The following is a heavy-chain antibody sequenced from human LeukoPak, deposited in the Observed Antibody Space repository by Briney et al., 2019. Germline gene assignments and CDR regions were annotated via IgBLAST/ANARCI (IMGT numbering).Heavy chain of an antibody. J-gene: IGHJ6*04. CDR2: ISAYNGNT. Sequence: ASVKVSCKASGYTFTSYGISWVRQAPGQGLEWMGWISAYNGNTNYAQKLQGRVTMTTDTSTSTAYMELRSLRSDDTAVYYCARVMGYCSSTSCYYYYYYGMDVWGKGTTVTVSS. D-gene: IGHD2-2*01. CDR3: ARVMGYCSSTSCYYYYYYGMDV. V-gene: IGHV1-18*04. CDR1: GYTFTSYG.